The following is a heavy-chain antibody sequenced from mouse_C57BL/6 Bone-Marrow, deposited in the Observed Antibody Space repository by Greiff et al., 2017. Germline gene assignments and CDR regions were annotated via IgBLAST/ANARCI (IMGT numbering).Heavy chain of an antibody. Sequence: QVQLQQPGAELVKPGASVKLSCKASGYTFTSYWMHWVKQRPGQGLEWIGMIHPNSGSTNYNEKFKSKATLTVDKSSSTAYMQLSSLTSEDSAVYYCARPPHYCGSSSSYYCDYWGQGTTLTVSS. CDR3: ARPPHYCGSSSSYYCDY. D-gene: IGHD1-1*01. CDR2: IHPNSGST. V-gene: IGHV1-64*01. CDR1: GYTFTSYW. J-gene: IGHJ2*01.